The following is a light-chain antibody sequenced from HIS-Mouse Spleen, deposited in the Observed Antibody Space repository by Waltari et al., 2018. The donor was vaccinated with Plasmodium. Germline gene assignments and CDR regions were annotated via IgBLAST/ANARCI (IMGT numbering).Light chain of an antibody. CDR1: SSDVGGYNN. J-gene: IGLJ3*02. Sequence: QTALTPHAPVSGSPGQSITLSCTGHSSDVGGYNNVSWYQQHPGKAPKLIIYAVSHLPSRVSTRFSGSKSVNTASLTISGLQAEYEADYYCSSYTSSSTWVFGGGTKLTVL. CDR2: AVS. V-gene: IGLV2-14*03. CDR3: SSYTSSSTWV.